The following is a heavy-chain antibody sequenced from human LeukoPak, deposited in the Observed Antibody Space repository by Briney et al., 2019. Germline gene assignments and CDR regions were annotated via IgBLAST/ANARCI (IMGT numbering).Heavy chain of an antibody. V-gene: IGHV3-74*01. J-gene: IGHJ4*02. Sequence: PGGSLRLSCAASGFTFSSYWMHWVRQAPGKGLVWVSRINSDGSSTSYADSVKGRFTISRDNVKNTLYLQMNSLRAEDTAVYYCARDRPVKGAFDYWGQGNLVTVSS. CDR2: INSDGSST. CDR1: GFTFSSYW. CDR3: ARDRPVKGAFDY.